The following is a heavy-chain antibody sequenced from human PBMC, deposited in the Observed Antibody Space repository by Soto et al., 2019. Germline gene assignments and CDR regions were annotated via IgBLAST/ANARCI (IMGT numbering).Heavy chain of an antibody. CDR1: GCCLTSYW. V-gene: IGHV5-51*01. Sequence: PGESLKISCQGSGCCLTSYWIGWVSQMPGKGLEWMGIIYPGDSDTRYSPSFQGQVTISADKSISTAYLQWSSLKASDTAMYYCARHVVAAAGSGYYYYYMDVWGKGTTVTVSS. D-gene: IGHD6-13*01. CDR3: ARHVVAAAGSGYYYYYMDV. J-gene: IGHJ6*03. CDR2: IYPGDSDT.